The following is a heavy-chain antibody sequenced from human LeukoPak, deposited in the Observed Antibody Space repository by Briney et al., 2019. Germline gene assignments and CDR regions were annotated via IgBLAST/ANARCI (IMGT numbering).Heavy chain of an antibody. D-gene: IGHD6-13*01. CDR1: GGSISSYY. CDR3: AREIAAAGHEGYFDY. CDR2: FYYSGST. J-gene: IGHJ4*02. V-gene: IGHV4-59*01. Sequence: SETLSLTCTVSGGSISSYYWSWIPQPPGKGLEWIGYFYYSGSTNYNPSLKSRVTISVDTSKNQFSLKLSSVTAADTAVYYCAREIAAAGHEGYFDYWGQGTLATVSS.